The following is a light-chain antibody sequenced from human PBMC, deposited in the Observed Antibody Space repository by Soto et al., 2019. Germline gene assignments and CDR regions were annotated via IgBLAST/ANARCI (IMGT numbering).Light chain of an antibody. V-gene: IGKV3D-15*01. Sequence: EIVMTQSPATLSVSPGEITTLSCRASQSVRSNLAWYQQKPGQAPRLLIYGASTRVTGIPPRFSGSGSGTEFTLTFCSLQSEDFAVYYCQQYNNWTAITFGQGTRLEIK. CDR3: QQYNNWTAIT. CDR1: QSVRSN. J-gene: IGKJ5*01. CDR2: GAS.